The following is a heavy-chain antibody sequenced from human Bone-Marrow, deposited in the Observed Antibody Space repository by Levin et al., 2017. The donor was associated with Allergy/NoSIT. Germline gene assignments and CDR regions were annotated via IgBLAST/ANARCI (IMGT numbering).Heavy chain of an antibody. CDR3: AKDSGTIFGVVIGAVDY. CDR1: GFTFSSYG. CDR2: ISYDGSNK. V-gene: IGHV3-30*18. J-gene: IGHJ4*02. Sequence: GSLRLSCAASGFTFSSYGMHWVRQAPGKGLEWVAVISYDGSNKYYADSVKGRFTISRDNSKNTLYLQMNSLRAEDTAVYYCAKDSGTIFGVVIGAVDYWGQGTLVTVSS. D-gene: IGHD3-3*01.